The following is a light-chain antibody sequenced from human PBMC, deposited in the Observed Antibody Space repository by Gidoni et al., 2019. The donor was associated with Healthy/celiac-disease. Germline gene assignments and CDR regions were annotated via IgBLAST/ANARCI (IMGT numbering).Light chain of an antibody. V-gene: IGKV3-11*01. CDR1: HSVRSY. CDR2: DAS. Sequence: EIMLTQSPATLSLSPGERATLSCGASHSVRSYLAWYQQKPGQPPRLLIYDASNRATGIPARCSGSGSGTDFTLTISSLEPEDFAVYYCQQRSNWPTFGPGTKVDIK. CDR3: QQRSNWPT. J-gene: IGKJ3*01.